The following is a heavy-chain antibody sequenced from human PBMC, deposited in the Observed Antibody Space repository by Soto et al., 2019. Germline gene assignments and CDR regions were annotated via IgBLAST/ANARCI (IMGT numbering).Heavy chain of an antibody. D-gene: IGHD2-15*01. CDR2: IYPGDSDT. V-gene: IGHV5-51*01. CDR1: GYSFTSYW. CDR3: ARAYGVVAATTGWFDP. Sequence: GESLKISCKGSGYSFTSYWIGWVRQMPGKGLEWMGIIYPGDSDTRYSPSFQGQVTISADKSISTAYLQWSSLKASDTAMYYCARAYGVVAATTGWFDPWAREPWSPSPQ. J-gene: IGHJ5*02.